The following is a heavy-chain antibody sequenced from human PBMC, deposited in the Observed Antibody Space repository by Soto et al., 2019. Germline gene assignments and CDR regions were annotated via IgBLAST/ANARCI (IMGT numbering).Heavy chain of an antibody. V-gene: IGHV1-69*01. CDR2: IIPMFATA. Sequence: QVQLVQSGAEVKKPGSSVKVSCKASGGTFSNYVITWVRQAPGQGLEWMGGIIPMFATANYAQKFQGRVTITADESTTTAHMEIRRLRSEDTAVYYCARGPDGYCLKGVSDTDPLEDVRHWGQGPPIIVSS. CDR1: GGTFSNYV. D-gene: IGHD2-8*01. CDR3: ARGPDGYCLKGVSDTDPLEDVRH. J-gene: IGHJ1*01.